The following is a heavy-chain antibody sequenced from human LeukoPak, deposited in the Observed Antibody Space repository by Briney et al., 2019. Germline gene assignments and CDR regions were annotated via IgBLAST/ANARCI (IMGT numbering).Heavy chain of an antibody. Sequence: ASVTVSCKASGYTFTSYGISWVRQAPAQKGEGMGWISAYNSNTNYEQKLQGRVTMTTDTYTSTAYMELGSLRSDDTAVYYCARVLGPTTVTTFGPLRPFDYWGQGTLVTVSS. CDR1: GYTFTSYG. CDR2: ISAYNSNT. CDR3: ARVLGPTTVTTFGPLRPFDY. V-gene: IGHV1-18*04. J-gene: IGHJ4*02. D-gene: IGHD4-17*01.